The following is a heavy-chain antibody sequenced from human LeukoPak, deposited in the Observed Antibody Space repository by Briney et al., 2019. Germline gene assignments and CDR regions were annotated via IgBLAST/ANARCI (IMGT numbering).Heavy chain of an antibody. V-gene: IGHV3-33*01. CDR2: IWYDGSNK. CDR1: AFTFSSYG. Sequence: PGGSLRLSCAASAFTFSSYGMHWVRQAPGKGLEWVAVIWYDGSNKYYADSVKGRFTISRDNSKNSLYLQMNSLRDEDTAVYYCARGRQKLAYFDYWGQGTLVTVSS. J-gene: IGHJ4*02. D-gene: IGHD1-1*01. CDR3: ARGRQKLAYFDY.